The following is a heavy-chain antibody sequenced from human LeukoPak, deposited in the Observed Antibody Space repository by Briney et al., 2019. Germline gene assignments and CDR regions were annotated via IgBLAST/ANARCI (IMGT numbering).Heavy chain of an antibody. D-gene: IGHD6-6*01. CDR2: ISSSSTST. CDR1: GFTFSDYY. J-gene: IGHJ6*02. V-gene: IGHV3-11*06. Sequence: GGSLRLSCAASGFTFSDYYMSWIRQAPGKGLEWVSYISSSSTSTNYADSVKGRFTISRDNAKNSLYLQMNSLRAEDTAVYYCARDHLQQFVDFHYYGMDVWGQGTTVTVSS. CDR3: ARDHLQQFVDFHYYGMDV.